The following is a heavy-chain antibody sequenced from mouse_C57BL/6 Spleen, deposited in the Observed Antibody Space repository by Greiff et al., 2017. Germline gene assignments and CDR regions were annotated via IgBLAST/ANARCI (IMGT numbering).Heavy chain of an antibody. CDR3: ARADIYYGNYVPFDY. CDR2: IYPGDGDT. CDR1: GYAFSSSW. D-gene: IGHD2-1*01. V-gene: IGHV1-82*01. Sequence: QVQLQQSGPELVKPGASVKISCKASGYAFSSSWMNWVKQRPGKGLEWIGRIYPGDGDTKYNGKFKGKATPTGDKSSSTAYMQLSCLTSEDSAVYYCARADIYYGNYVPFDYWGQGTTLTVSS. J-gene: IGHJ2*01.